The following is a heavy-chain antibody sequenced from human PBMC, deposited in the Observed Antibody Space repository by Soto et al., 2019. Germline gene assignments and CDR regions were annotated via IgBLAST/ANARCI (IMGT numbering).Heavy chain of an antibody. CDR2: AYHNGLT. Sequence: KSSETLSLTCAVSGDSVTSNVWWSWVRQPPGKGLEWIGEAYHNGLTDYNPSLKSRVTMSVDTSKNEFSLKLTSLTAADTAIYYCARDAAVPGESDRFDYWGQGTLVTVSS. J-gene: IGHJ4*02. CDR1: GDSVTSNVW. CDR3: ARDAAVPGESDRFDY. V-gene: IGHV4-4*02. D-gene: IGHD6-19*01.